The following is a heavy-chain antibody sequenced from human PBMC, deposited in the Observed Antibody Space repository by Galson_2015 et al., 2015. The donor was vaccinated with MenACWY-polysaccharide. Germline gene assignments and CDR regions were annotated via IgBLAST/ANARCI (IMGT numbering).Heavy chain of an antibody. CDR3: ARVPFSGSYLIGYFDY. J-gene: IGHJ4*02. CDR2: TYYRSKWYN. Sequence: CAISGDSVSSNSAAWNWIRQSPSRGLEWLGRTYYRSKWYNDYAVSVKSRITINPDTSKNQFSLQLNSVTPEDTAVYYCARVPFSGSYLIGYFDYWGQGTLVTVSS. V-gene: IGHV6-1*01. D-gene: IGHD1-26*01. CDR1: GDSVSSNSAA.